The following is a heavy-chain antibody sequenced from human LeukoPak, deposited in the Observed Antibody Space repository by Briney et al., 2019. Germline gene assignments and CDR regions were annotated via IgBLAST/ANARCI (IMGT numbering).Heavy chain of an antibody. J-gene: IGHJ1*01. CDR3: ARGRGGSSWYREYFQH. CDR1: GFTLSRDS. CDR2: ISHDSGIR. V-gene: IGHV3-48*01. Sequence: GGSLRLSCAASGFTLSRDSMNWVRQAPGKGLEWISYISHDSGIRYYADSVRGRFTISRDNAKNSLYLQMHSLRAEDTAVYYCARGRGGSSWYREYFQHWGQGTLVTVSS. D-gene: IGHD6-13*01.